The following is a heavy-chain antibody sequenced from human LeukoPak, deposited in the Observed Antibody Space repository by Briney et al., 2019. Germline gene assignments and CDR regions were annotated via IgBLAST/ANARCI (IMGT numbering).Heavy chain of an antibody. V-gene: IGHV3-73*01. D-gene: IGHD4-17*01. CDR1: GFTFSGSA. CDR2: IRSKTNNYAT. J-gene: IGHJ4*02. CDR3: TTQLITVPGGY. Sequence: GGSLRLSCAASGFTFSGSAMHWVRQASGKGLEWVGRIRSKTNNYATAYAASVKGRFTISRDDSKNTAYLQINSLKIEDTAVYYCTTQLITVPGGYWGQGTLVTVSS.